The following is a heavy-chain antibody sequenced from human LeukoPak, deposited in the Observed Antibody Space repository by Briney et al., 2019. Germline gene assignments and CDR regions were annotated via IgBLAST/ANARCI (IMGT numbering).Heavy chain of an antibody. D-gene: IGHD2-21*02. CDR1: GFTFSSYG. CDR2: ISYDGSNK. Sequence: RGSPRLSCAASGFTFSSYGMHWVRQAPGKGLEWVAVISYDGSNKYYADSVKGRFTISRDNSKNTLYLQMNSLRAEDTAVYYCAKALRIVVVTAIPDYWGQGPLVTVSS. V-gene: IGHV3-30*18. J-gene: IGHJ4*02. CDR3: AKALRIVVVTAIPDY.